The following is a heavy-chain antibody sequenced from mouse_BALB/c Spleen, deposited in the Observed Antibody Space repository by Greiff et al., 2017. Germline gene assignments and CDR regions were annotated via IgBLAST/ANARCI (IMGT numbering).Heavy chain of an antibody. CDR2: ISSGGST. D-gene: IGHD2-4*01. CDR1: GFTFSSYA. V-gene: IGHV5-6-5*01. Sequence: EVKLVESGGGLVKPGGSLKLSCAASGFTFSSYAMSWVRQTPEKRLEWVASISSGGSTYYPDSVKGRFTISRDNARNILYLQMSSLRSEDTAMYYCAKIYYDYDTGAMDYWGQGTSVTVSS. CDR3: AKIYYDYDTGAMDY. J-gene: IGHJ4*01.